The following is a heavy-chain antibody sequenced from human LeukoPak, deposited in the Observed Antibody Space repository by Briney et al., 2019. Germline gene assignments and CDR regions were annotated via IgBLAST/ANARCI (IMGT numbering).Heavy chain of an antibody. J-gene: IGHJ4*02. CDR2: ISYDGDNK. D-gene: IGHD1-26*01. V-gene: IGHV3-30-3*01. CDR1: GFTFSSYA. CDR3: ARGMMGELLRVDY. Sequence: GRSLRLSCAASGFTFSSYAMHWVRQAPGKGLEWVAVISYDGDNKYADSVKGRFTISRDNSKNTLYLQMSSLRAEDTAVYYCARGMMGELLRVDYWGQGTLVTVSS.